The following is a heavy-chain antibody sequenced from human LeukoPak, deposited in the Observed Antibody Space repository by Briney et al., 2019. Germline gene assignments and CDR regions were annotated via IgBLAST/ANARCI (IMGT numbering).Heavy chain of an antibody. CDR3: ARLTGYDFWSGYRNWFDP. CDR1: GYTFTSYG. CDR2: ISAYNGNT. Sequence: GASVKVSCKASGYTFTSYGISWVRQAPGQGLEWMGWISAYNGNTNYAQELQGRVTMTTDTSTSTAYMELRSLRSDDTAVYYCARLTGYDFWSGYRNWFDPWGQGTLVTVSS. D-gene: IGHD3-3*01. J-gene: IGHJ5*02. V-gene: IGHV1-18*01.